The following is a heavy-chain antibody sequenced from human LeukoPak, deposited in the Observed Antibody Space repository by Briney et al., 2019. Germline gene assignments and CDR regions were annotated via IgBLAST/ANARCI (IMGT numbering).Heavy chain of an antibody. D-gene: IGHD3-3*01. CDR3: ATATIFGVVRDYYYMDV. V-gene: IGHV1-24*01. Sequence: ASVKVSCKVSGYTLTELSMHWVRQAPGKGLEWMGGFDPEDGETIYAQKFQGRVTMTEDTSTDTAYMELSSLRSEDTAVYYCATATIFGVVRDYYYMDVWGKGTTVTVSS. J-gene: IGHJ6*03. CDR1: GYTLTELS. CDR2: FDPEDGET.